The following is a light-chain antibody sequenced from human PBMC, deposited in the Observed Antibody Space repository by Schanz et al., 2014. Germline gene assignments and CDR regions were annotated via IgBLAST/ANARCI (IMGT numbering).Light chain of an antibody. Sequence: QSALTQPPSASGSPGQSVTISCTGTSSDVGGYNFVSWYQQHPGKAPKLMIYEVSNRPSGVPDRFSGSKSGYTASLTISGLQVEDGADYYCAAWDDSLNSWVFGGGTKVTVL. V-gene: IGLV2-8*01. CDR3: AAWDDSLNSWV. CDR2: EVS. CDR1: SSDVGGYNF. J-gene: IGLJ3*02.